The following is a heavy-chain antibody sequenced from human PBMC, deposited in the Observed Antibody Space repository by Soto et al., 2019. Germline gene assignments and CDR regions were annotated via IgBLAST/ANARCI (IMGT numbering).Heavy chain of an antibody. Sequence: PSETLSHTCTVSVYYLSSGYSWALIQQPQGKGPEWIASIYHGGTTFYNPSLKSRITISVDTSNNQFSLKLTSVTAADTAVYYCARVHVMVVAGSTFDYWGHGTLVTVSS. J-gene: IGHJ4*01. CDR2: IYHGGTT. D-gene: IGHD6-19*01. V-gene: IGHV4-38-2*02. CDR3: ARVHVMVVAGSTFDY. CDR1: VYYLSSGYS.